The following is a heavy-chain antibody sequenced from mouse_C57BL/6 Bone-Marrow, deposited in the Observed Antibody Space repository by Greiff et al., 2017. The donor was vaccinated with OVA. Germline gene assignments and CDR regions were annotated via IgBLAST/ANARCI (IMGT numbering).Heavy chain of an antibody. J-gene: IGHJ4*01. Sequence: VQLQQSGAELARPGASVKLSCKASGYTFTSYGISWVKQRTGQGLEWIGEIYPRSGNTYYNEKFKGKATLTADKSSSTAYMELRSLTSEDSAVYFCARSGQLRLRWAMDYWGQGTSVTVSS. CDR2: IYPRSGNT. D-gene: IGHD3-2*02. CDR1: GYTFTSYG. CDR3: ARSGQLRLRWAMDY. V-gene: IGHV1-81*01.